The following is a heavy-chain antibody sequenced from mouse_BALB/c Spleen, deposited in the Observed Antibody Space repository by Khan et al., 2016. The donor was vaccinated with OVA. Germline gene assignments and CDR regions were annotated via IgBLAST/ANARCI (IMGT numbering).Heavy chain of an antibody. V-gene: IGHV5-6*01. Sequence: EVELVESGGDLVKPGGSLKLSCAASGFTFSTYGMSWVRQTPDKRLEWVAALSSGGSYTYYPDSVKGRFIISRDNAKNTLYLQPSSLKSEDTARYYGTRRAYYYNSEGFAYWGQGTLVTVSA. CDR3: TRRAYYYNSEGFAY. CDR1: GFTFSTYG. J-gene: IGHJ3*01. CDR2: LSSGGSYT. D-gene: IGHD1-1*01.